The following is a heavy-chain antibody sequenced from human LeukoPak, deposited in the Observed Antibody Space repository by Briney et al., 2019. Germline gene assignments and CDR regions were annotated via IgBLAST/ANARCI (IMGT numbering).Heavy chain of an antibody. CDR3: ARSYSSGPFGY. CDR2: ISGSGDYT. CDR1: GFTFSSYA. V-gene: IGHV3-23*01. J-gene: IGHJ4*02. Sequence: PGGSLRLSCAASGFTFSSYAMSWVRQAPGKGLGWVSGISGSGDYTYYTDSVKGRFTISRDNSKNTLYLQMNSLRAEDTAVYYCARSYSSGPFGYWGQGTLVTAPS. D-gene: IGHD6-19*01.